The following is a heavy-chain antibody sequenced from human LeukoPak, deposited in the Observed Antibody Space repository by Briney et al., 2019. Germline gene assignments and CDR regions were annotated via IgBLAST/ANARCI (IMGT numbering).Heavy chain of an antibody. D-gene: IGHD1/OR15-1a*01. CDR3: AKINNDDDY. V-gene: IGHV3-30*18. CDR1: GFTFTTFG. J-gene: IGHJ4*02. Sequence: GRALRLSCAASGFTFTTFGIHGVRQARGKGLEGVAGISPDGKIEYYTDSVRDRFTVSRDNSKNMIYLQMNSLRGEDSAVYFCAKINNDDDYWGQGALVTVSS. CDR2: ISPDGKIE.